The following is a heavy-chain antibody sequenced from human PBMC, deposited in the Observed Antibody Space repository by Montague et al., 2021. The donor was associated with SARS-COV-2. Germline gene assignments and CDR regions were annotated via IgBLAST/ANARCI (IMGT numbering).Heavy chain of an antibody. J-gene: IGHJ4*02. CDR1: GGSISSSGYY. Sequence: SETLSLTCTVSGGSISSSGYYWGWIRQPPGKGLEWIGSIYYSGSTYYNPSLKSRVTISVDTSKNQFSLKLSSVTAADTAVYYCARDFKVAFVRWLQPRGGCAYWGQGTLVTVSS. CDR3: ARDFKVAFVRWLQPRGGCAY. D-gene: IGHD5-24*01. V-gene: IGHV4-39*02. CDR2: IYYSGST.